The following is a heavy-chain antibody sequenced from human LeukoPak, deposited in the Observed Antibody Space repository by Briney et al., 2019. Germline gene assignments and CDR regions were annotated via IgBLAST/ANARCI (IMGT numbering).Heavy chain of an antibody. Sequence: GGSLRLSCAASGFIFSNYWMGWVRQAPGKGLEWVANIKGDGSEKVYVDSVTGRFTISRDNAKKSLYLQMNTLRVEDTAVYYCARVKGSVTSYWYFDLWGRSTLLTVSS. CDR1: GFIFSNYW. J-gene: IGHJ2*01. D-gene: IGHD4-17*01. CDR3: ARVKGSVTSYWYFDL. V-gene: IGHV3-7*02. CDR2: IKGDGSEK.